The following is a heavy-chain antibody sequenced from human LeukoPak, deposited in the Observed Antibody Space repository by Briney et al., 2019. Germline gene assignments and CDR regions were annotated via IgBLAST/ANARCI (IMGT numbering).Heavy chain of an antibody. CDR3: ARKGTVTTPFDY. V-gene: IGHV6-1*01. D-gene: IGHD4-11*01. Sequence: SQTLSLTCAISGDSVSSDSAAWNWIRQSPSRGLEWLGRTYYRSKWFSDYALSVISRITINADTSKNQFSLQLNSVTPEDTAVYYCARKGTVTTPFDYWGQGILVTVSS. CDR1: GDSVSSDSAA. J-gene: IGHJ4*02. CDR2: TYYRSKWFS.